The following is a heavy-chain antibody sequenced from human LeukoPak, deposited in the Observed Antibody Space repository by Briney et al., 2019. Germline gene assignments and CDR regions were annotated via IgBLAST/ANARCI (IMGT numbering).Heavy chain of an antibody. V-gene: IGHV4-59*11. CDR1: GGSISIHY. Sequence: SETLSLTCTVSGGSISIHYWSWIRKPPGKGLEWIGCIYYSGSTNYNPSLKSRVTISVDTSKKQFSLKLNSVDAADTAVYYCARGQTYDMYYSDYWGQGTLVTVSS. CDR3: ARGQTYDMYYSDY. D-gene: IGHD3-9*01. J-gene: IGHJ4*02. CDR2: IYYSGST.